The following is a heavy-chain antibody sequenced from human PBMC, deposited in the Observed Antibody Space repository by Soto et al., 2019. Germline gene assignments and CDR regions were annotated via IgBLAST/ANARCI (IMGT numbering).Heavy chain of an antibody. J-gene: IGHJ5*02. V-gene: IGHV3-21*01. D-gene: IGHD6-25*01. CDR1: GFTFRSFT. CDR2: ISSNGAYI. CDR3: KRYPSRDSSARGSFDP. Sequence: PGGSLRLSCAASGFTFRSFTMNWVRQAPGKGLEWVSTISSNGAYIYYTDALRGRFTISRDNAKNSLHLQMNSLRAEDTAVYYCKRYPSRDSSARGSFDPWGPGTLVTVSS.